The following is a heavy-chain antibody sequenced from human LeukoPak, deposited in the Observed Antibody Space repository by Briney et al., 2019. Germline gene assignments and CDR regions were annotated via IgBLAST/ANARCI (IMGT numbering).Heavy chain of an antibody. J-gene: IGHJ6*02. CDR2: ISSSSSYI. CDR1: GFTFSSYS. V-gene: IGHV3-21*01. Sequence: PGGSLRLSCAASGFTFSSYSMNWVRQAPGKGLEWVSSISSSSSYIYYADSVKGRFTISRDNAKNSLYLQMNSLRAEDTAVYYCARFEKIQWELYYYYYGMDVWGQGTTVTVSS. D-gene: IGHD1-26*01. CDR3: ARFEKIQWELYYYYYGMDV.